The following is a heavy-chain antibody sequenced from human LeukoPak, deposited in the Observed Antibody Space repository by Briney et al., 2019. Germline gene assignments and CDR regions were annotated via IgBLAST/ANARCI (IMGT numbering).Heavy chain of an antibody. CDR3: ARLYHSAAAGASGSAFDI. V-gene: IGHV4-59*08. D-gene: IGHD6-13*01. J-gene: IGHJ3*02. CDR2: IYYSGST. Sequence: SETLSLTCAVYGGSFSGYYWSWIRQPPGKGLEWIGYIYYSGSTNYNPSLKCRVTISVDTSKNQFSLKLSSVTAADTAVYYCARLYHSAAAGASGSAFDIWGQGTMVTVSS. CDR1: GGSFSGYY.